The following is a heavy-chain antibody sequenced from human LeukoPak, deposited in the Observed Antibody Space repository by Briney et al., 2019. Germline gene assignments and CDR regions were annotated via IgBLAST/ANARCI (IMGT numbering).Heavy chain of an antibody. CDR3: ARHVDYYYYMDV. V-gene: IGHV4-4*09. CDR1: GGSISSYY. Sequence: PSETLSLTCTVSGGSISSYYWSWIRQPPGKGLEWIGYIYTSGSTNYNPSLKSRVTISVGTSKNQFSLKLSSVTAADTAVYYCARHVDYYYYMDVWGKGTTVTVSS. CDR2: IYTSGST. J-gene: IGHJ6*03.